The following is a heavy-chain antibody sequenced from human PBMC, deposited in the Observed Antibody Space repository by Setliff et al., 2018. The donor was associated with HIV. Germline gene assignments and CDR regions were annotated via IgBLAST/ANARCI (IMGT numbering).Heavy chain of an antibody. CDR2: ISSSSSFI. V-gene: IGHV3-21*03. Sequence: GESLRLSCAASGFTFSSYAMSWVRQAPGKGLEWVSSISSSSSFIYYTDSVKGRFTISRDNAKNSLYLQMNSLKTEDTAVYYCTTFSSGYSTDDVDYWGPGTLVTVSS. J-gene: IGHJ4*02. D-gene: IGHD5-12*01. CDR3: TTFSSGYSTDDVDY. CDR1: GFTFSSYA.